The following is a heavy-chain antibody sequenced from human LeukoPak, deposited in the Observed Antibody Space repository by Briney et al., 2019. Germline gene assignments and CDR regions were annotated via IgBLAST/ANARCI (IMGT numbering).Heavy chain of an antibody. CDR1: GGSISSYY. J-gene: IGHJ4*02. CDR2: IYYSGST. D-gene: IGHD3-3*01. CDR3: ARVVPITIFGVVSGDYFDY. Sequence: PSETPSLTCTVSGGSISSYYWSWIRQPPGKGLEWIGYIYYSGSTNYNPSLKSRVTISVDTSKNQFSLKLSSVTAADTAVYYCARVVPITIFGVVSGDYFDYWGQGTLVTVSS. V-gene: IGHV4-59*01.